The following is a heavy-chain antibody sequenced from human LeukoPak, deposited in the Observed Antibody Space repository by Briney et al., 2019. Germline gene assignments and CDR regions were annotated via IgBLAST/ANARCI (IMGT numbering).Heavy chain of an antibody. CDR1: GYIFTGYY. CDR3: AREKDTPLDY. CDR2: IKPDSDHT. J-gene: IGHJ4*02. V-gene: IGHV1-2*02. Sequence: ASVKVSCKASGYIFTGYYLHWVRQAPGRGLEWMGWIKPDSDHTNYAQKFQGRVTMTRDTSISTAYMELTRLRSDDTAVYYCAREKDTPLDYWGQGTLVTVSS. D-gene: IGHD5-18*01.